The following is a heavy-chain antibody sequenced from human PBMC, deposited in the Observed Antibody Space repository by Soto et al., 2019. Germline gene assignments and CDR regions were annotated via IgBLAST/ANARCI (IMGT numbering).Heavy chain of an antibody. J-gene: IGHJ4*02. CDR2: ISGSGGTP. Sequence: PGGSLRLSCAASGFTFISDSMTWFRQAPGKGLGWVSSISGSGGTPYYADSVKGRFTTSTDNSKNTLYLHMSGLRADDTAVYYCTTGFNLPCDYWGQGTLVTVSS. CDR1: GFTFISDS. V-gene: IGHV3-23*01. CDR3: TTGFNLPCDY. D-gene: IGHD3-3*01.